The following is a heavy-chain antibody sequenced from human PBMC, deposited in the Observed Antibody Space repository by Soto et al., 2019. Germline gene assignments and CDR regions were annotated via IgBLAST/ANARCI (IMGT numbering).Heavy chain of an antibody. D-gene: IGHD2-2*01. CDR3: ATTSAPYQLLGPLGY. Sequence: SSETLSLTCTVSGGSISSSSYYWGWIRQPPGKGLEWIGSIYYSGSTYYNPSLKSRVTISVDTSKNQFSLKLSSVTAADTAVYYCATTSAPYQLLGPLGYWGQGTLVTVYS. CDR1: GGSISSSSYY. J-gene: IGHJ4*02. CDR2: IYYSGST. V-gene: IGHV4-39*01.